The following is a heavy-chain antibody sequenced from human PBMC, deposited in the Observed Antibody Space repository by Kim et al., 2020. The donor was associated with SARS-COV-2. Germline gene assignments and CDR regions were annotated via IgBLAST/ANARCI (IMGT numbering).Heavy chain of an antibody. V-gene: IGHV6-1*01. CDR3: ARDSLLGFTPHYYYGMDV. Sequence: SQTLSLTCAISGDSVSSNSAAWNWIRQSPSRGLEWLGRTYYRSKWYNDYAVSVKSRITINPDTSKNQFSLQLNSVTPEDTAVYYCARDSLLGFTPHYYYGMDVWGQGTTVTVSS. CDR2: TYYRSKWYN. CDR1: GDSVSSNSAA. J-gene: IGHJ6*02.